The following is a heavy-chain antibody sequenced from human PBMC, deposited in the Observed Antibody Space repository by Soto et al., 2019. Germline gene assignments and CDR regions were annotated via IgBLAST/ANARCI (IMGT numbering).Heavy chain of an antibody. D-gene: IGHD3-10*01. J-gene: IGHJ4*02. CDR3: DTIKLGSNRLDY. CDR2: IYYSGST. V-gene: IGHV4-30-4*01. CDR1: GGSISSGDYY. Sequence: PSETLSLTCTVSGGSISSGDYYWSWIRQPPGKGLEWIGYIYYSGSTYYNPSLKSRVTISVDTSKNHFSLKLSSVTAADTAVYYCDTIKLGSNRLDYWGQGTLVTVSS.